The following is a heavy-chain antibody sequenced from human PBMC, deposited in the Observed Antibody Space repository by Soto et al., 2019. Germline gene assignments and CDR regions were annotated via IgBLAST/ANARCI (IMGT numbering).Heavy chain of an antibody. D-gene: IGHD2-21*02. CDR3: ARDAELAYCGGDCHSNWLAP. V-gene: IGHV3-30-3*01. CDR1: GFTFNNYA. CDR2: ISYDGNNK. Sequence: QVQLVESGGGVVQPGRSLRLSCTASGFTFNNYAMHWVRQAPGKGLEWVAVISYDGNNKYNADSLKGRFTISRDNSKDRLYRQMNSLGAEDTAVYYCARDAELAYCGGDCHSNWLAPWGQGTLITVSS. J-gene: IGHJ5*02.